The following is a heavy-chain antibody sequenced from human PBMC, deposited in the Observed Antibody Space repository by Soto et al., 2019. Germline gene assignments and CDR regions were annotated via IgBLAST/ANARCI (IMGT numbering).Heavy chain of an antibody. J-gene: IGHJ4*02. Sequence: QVQLVESGGGVVQPGRSLRLSCAASGFTFSSYGMHWVRQAPGKGLEWVAVIWYDGSNKYYADSVKGRFSISRDNSKNKLYLQMNSVRAEDTGVYYCARGVYCSGGSCSLGYWGQGTLVTVSS. D-gene: IGHD2-15*01. CDR1: GFTFSSYG. CDR2: IWYDGSNK. CDR3: ARGVYCSGGSCSLGY. V-gene: IGHV3-33*01.